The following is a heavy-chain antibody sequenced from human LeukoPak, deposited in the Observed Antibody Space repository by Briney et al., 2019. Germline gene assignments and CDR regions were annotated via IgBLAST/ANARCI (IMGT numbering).Heavy chain of an antibody. J-gene: IGHJ4*02. CDR1: GYSLGSGFY. CDR2: MYHTGTI. Sequence: SETLSLTCAVSGYSLGSGFYCGWVRQPPGKGLEWIGNMYHTGTIYYNPSLRSRLTISEDTSKSHFSLTVDSVTSADTAVYYCATGRYSGSVDYWGQGILVTVSS. V-gene: IGHV4-38-2*01. CDR3: ATGRYSGSVDY. D-gene: IGHD1-26*01.